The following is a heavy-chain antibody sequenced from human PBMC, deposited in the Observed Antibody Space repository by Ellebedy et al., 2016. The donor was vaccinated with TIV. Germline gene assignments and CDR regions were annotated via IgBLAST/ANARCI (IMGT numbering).Heavy chain of an antibody. CDR2: IKQDGSEK. Sequence: GESLKISCAASGFAFETDWMTWVRQAPGKGPECVANIKQDGSEKYYVDSVKGRFTISRDNAKNSLYLQMNSLRAEDTAVYFCARSRGVSYWGQGTLVTVSS. V-gene: IGHV3-7*03. J-gene: IGHJ4*02. CDR3: ARSRGVSY. CDR1: GFAFETDW. D-gene: IGHD2-8*01.